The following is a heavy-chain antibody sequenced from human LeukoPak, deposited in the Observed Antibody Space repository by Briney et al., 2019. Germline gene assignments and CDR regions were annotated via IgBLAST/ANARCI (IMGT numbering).Heavy chain of an antibody. CDR3: ARVAPPNPY. CDR2: ITSSGTYI. J-gene: IGHJ4*02. CDR1: GFTFSDYS. Sequence: GGSLRLSCAASGFTFSDYSMNWVRQAPGKGLEWVSSITSSGTYIYYADSVKGRFTISRDNAKNSLYLQMNSLRAEDTAVYYCARVAPPNPYWGQGTLVTVSS. V-gene: IGHV3-21*01.